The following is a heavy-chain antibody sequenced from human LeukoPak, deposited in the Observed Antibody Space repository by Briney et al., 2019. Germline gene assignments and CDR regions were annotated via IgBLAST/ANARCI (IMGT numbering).Heavy chain of an antibody. CDR3: ARSRLDSSSWYVVGDY. D-gene: IGHD6-13*01. CDR1: GFTFDDYG. J-gene: IGHJ4*02. Sequence: GGSLRLSCAASGFTFDDYGMSWVRQAPGKGLEWVSGINWNGGSTGYADSVKGRFTVSRDNAKNSLYLQMNSLRAEDTALYYCARSRLDSSSWYVVGDYWGQGTLVTVSS. V-gene: IGHV3-20*04. CDR2: INWNGGST.